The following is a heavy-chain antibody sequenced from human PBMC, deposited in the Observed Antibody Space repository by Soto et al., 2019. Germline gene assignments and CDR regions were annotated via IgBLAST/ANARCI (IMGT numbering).Heavy chain of an antibody. Sequence: GGSLRLSCAASGFTFSSYGMHWVRQAPGKGLEWVAVISYDGSNKYYADSVKGRFTISRDNSKNTLYLQMNSLRAEDTAVYYCAKDLSVAVGYFDYWGQGTLVTVSS. CDR1: GFTFSSYG. V-gene: IGHV3-30*18. CDR2: ISYDGSNK. D-gene: IGHD6-19*01. J-gene: IGHJ4*02. CDR3: AKDLSVAVGYFDY.